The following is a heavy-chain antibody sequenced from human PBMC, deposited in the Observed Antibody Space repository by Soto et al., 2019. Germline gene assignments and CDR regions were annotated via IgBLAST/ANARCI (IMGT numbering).Heavy chain of an antibody. Sequence: SVTGSCTASGYTFTSYYMHWVRQAPGQGLEWMGIINPSGGSTSYAQKFQGRVTMTRDTSTSTVYMELSSLRSEDTAVYYCAADYYDSSGYYFFDYWGQGTLVTVSS. V-gene: IGHV1-46*01. CDR1: GYTFTSYY. CDR3: AADYYDSSGYYFFDY. J-gene: IGHJ4*02. D-gene: IGHD3-22*01. CDR2: INPSGGST.